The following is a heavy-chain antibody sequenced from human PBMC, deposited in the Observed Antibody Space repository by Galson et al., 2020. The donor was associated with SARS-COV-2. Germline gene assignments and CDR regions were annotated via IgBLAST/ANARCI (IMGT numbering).Heavy chain of an antibody. Sequence: ASVKVSCKASGFTFTDYYINWVRQAPGQGLAWVGWINPYSGDTDQAQNFQGRLTMTSDTTINTASMELSSLRSDDTAIYYCAGGDYGVSWGQGTLIAGSS. CDR1: GFTFTDYY. D-gene: IGHD4-17*01. CDR2: INPYSGDT. CDR3: AGGDYGVS. V-gene: IGHV1-2*02. J-gene: IGHJ1*01.